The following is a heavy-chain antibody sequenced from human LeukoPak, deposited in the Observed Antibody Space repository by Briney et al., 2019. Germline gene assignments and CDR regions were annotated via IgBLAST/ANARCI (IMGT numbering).Heavy chain of an antibody. Sequence: GASVKVSCKASGYTFTSYGISWVRQAPGQGLEWMGWISAYNGNTNYAQKLQGRVTMTTDTSTSTAYMELRSLRSDDTAVYYCARDIGGWFGESSDAFDIWGQGTMVTVSS. CDR1: GYTFTSYG. CDR3: ARDIGGWFGESSDAFDI. J-gene: IGHJ3*02. CDR2: ISAYNGNT. D-gene: IGHD3-10*01. V-gene: IGHV1-18*01.